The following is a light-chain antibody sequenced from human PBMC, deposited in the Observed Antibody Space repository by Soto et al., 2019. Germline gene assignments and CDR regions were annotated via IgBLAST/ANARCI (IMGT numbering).Light chain of an antibody. V-gene: IGKV3-15*01. CDR2: GAS. Sequence: EIVMTQSPATLSVSPGERATLSCRASQSVRSNLAWYQQKPGQAPRLLIYGASTMATGIPARFSGSGSGTEFSLIISSLQSEDIAVYYCQQYKNWPALTFGGGTKVEI. J-gene: IGKJ4*01. CDR3: QQYKNWPALT. CDR1: QSVRSN.